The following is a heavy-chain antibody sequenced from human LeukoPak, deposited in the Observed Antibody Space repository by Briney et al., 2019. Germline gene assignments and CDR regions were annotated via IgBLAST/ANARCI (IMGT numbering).Heavy chain of an antibody. V-gene: IGHV4-39*02. Sequence: SETLSLTCTVSGGSISSSSYYWGWIRQPPGKGLEWIGSIYYSGSTYYNPSLKSRVTISVDTSKNQFSLKLSSVTAADTAVYYCARDSTGGGSYYEYWGQGTLVTVSS. D-gene: IGHD1-26*01. CDR2: IYYSGST. CDR3: ARDSTGGGSYYEY. J-gene: IGHJ4*02. CDR1: GGSISSSSYY.